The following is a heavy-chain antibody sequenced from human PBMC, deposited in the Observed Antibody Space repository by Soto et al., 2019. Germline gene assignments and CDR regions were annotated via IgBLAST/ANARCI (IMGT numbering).Heavy chain of an antibody. CDR1: GFTVNNNY. CDR2: IYSGGNT. V-gene: IGHV3-66*01. J-gene: IGHJ4*02. D-gene: IGHD3-10*01. Sequence: EVQLVESGGGLVQPGGSLRLSCAVSGFTVNNNYMSWVRQAPVKGLEWVSVIYSGGNTDYAESVRGRFTVSRDTSKNTLYLQMNSLRAEDTAIYYCTRDSSYYGAGRGVLDYWGQGTPVTVSS. CDR3: TRDSSYYGAGRGVLDY.